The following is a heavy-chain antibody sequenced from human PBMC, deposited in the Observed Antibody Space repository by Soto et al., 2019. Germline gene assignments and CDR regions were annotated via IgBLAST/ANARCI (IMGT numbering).Heavy chain of an antibody. CDR1: GFIFSTYA. D-gene: IGHD4-17*01. CDR2: ISSSGDSA. V-gene: IGHV3-23*01. J-gene: IGHJ3*02. Sequence: PGWSLRLSCAAPGFIFSTYAMNWVRQVPGKGLEWVSAISSSGDSAYYAESVRGRFTISRDNSINTLYLQMRSLRPEDTAVYYCAHPRGYGVFDAVDIWGQGTMVTASS. CDR3: AHPRGYGVFDAVDI.